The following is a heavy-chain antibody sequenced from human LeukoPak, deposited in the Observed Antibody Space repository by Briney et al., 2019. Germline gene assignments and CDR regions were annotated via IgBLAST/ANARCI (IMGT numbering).Heavy chain of an antibody. CDR2: IIPILGIA. Sequence: SVKVSCKASGGTFSSYAISWVRQAPGQGLEWMGRIIPILGIANYAQKFQGRVTITADKSTSTAYMELSSLRSEDTAVYYCARRPISSSWNLLDYWGQGTLVTVSS. CDR1: GGTFSSYA. D-gene: IGHD6-13*01. CDR3: ARRPISSSWNLLDY. J-gene: IGHJ4*02. V-gene: IGHV1-69*04.